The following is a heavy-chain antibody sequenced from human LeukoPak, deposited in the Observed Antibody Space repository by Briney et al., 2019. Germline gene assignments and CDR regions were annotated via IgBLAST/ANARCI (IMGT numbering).Heavy chain of an antibody. V-gene: IGHV1-18*01. CDR1: GYTFTSYG. D-gene: IGHD3-10*01. Sequence: ASVKVSCKASGYTFTSYGISWVGQAAGQGLEWMGGISAYNGNTNYAQKLQGRVTMTTDTSTSTAYMELRSLRSDDTAVYYCARDTETILWFGGDYYYGMDVWGQGTTVTVSS. J-gene: IGHJ6*02. CDR3: ARDTETILWFGGDYYYGMDV. CDR2: ISAYNGNT.